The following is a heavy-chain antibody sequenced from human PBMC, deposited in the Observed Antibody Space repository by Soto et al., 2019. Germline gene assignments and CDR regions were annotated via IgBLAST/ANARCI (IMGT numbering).Heavy chain of an antibody. J-gene: IGHJ3*02. V-gene: IGHV1-2*04. CDR2: INPNSGGT. D-gene: IGHD2-15*01. CDR3: ARDRGYCSGGSCVYAFDI. Sequence: ASVKASCKASGYTFTGYYMHWVRQAPGQGLEWMGWINPNSGGTNYAQKFQGWVTMTRDTSISTAYMELSRLRSDDTAVYYCARDRGYCSGGSCVYAFDIWGQGTMVTVSS. CDR1: GYTFTGYY.